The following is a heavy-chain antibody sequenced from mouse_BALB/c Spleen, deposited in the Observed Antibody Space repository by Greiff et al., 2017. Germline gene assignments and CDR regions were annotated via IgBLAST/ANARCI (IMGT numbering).Heavy chain of an antibody. J-gene: IGHJ4*01. CDR3: ARRYYGNYDAMDY. V-gene: IGHV2-2*02. Sequence: VKLQQSGPGLVQPSQSLSITCTVSGFALTSYGVHWVRQSPGKGLEWLGVIWSGGSTDYNAAFISRLSISKDNSKSQVFFKMNSLQANDTAIYYCARRYYGNYDAMDYWGQGTSGTVSS. CDR2: IWSGGST. D-gene: IGHD2-1*01. CDR1: GFALTSYG.